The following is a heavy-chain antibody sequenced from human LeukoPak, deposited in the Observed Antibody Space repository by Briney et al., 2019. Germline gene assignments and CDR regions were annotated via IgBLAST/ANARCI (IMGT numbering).Heavy chain of an antibody. CDR2: ISSSGSAI. J-gene: IGHJ4*02. CDR1: VFTFSSYE. D-gene: IGHD3-22*01. Sequence: PGGSLRLSCAASVFTFSSYEMNCVRQAPGKGLEWVSFISSSGSAIHYADSVRGRFTISRDNAKNSLFLQMSRLRAEDTAVYYCAREKLSFFDSSGYFDHWGQGTLVTVSS. CDR3: AREKLSFFDSSGYFDH. V-gene: IGHV3-48*03.